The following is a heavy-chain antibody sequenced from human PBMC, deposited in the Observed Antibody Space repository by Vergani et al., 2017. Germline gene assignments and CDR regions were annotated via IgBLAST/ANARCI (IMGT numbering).Heavy chain of an antibody. CDR1: GFTFSSYS. V-gene: IGHV3-48*01. Sequence: EVQLVESGGGLVKPGGSLRLSCAASGFTFSSYSMNWVRQAPGKGLEWVSYISSSSSTIYYADSVKGRFTISRDNAKNSLYLKMNSLRAEDTAVYYCARGTEYSSSSYYYYYGMDVWGQGTTVTVSS. CDR2: ISSSSSTI. D-gene: IGHD6-6*01. J-gene: IGHJ6*02. CDR3: ARGTEYSSSSYYYYYGMDV.